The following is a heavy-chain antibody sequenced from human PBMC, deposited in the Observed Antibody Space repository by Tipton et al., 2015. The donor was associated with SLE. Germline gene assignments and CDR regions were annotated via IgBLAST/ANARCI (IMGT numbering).Heavy chain of an antibody. V-gene: IGHV4-39*01. CDR1: GGSISSSSYY. CDR2: IYYSGST. J-gene: IGHJ5*02. CDR3: ARRVPVDMTTVTWGWFDP. D-gene: IGHD4-17*01. Sequence: TLSLTCTVSGGSISSSSYYWGWIRQPPGKGLEWIGSIYYSGSTYYNPSLKSRVTISVDTSKNQFSLKLSSVTAADTAVYYCARRVPVDMTTVTWGWFDPWGQGTLVTVSS.